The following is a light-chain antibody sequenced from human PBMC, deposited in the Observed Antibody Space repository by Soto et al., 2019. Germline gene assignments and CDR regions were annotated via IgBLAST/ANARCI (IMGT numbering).Light chain of an antibody. Sequence: QSALTQPASVSGSPGQSITICCTGTSSDIGGYNYVTWYQQYPDKAPKLMIYDVSNRPSGVSDRFSGSKSGNTASLTISGLQAEDEADYYCSSYTSSSTLVFGGGTKLTVL. CDR1: SSDIGGYNY. CDR2: DVS. CDR3: SSYTSSSTLV. V-gene: IGLV2-14*03. J-gene: IGLJ2*01.